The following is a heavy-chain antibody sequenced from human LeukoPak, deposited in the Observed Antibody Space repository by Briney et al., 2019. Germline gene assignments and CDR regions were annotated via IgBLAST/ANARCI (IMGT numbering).Heavy chain of an antibody. CDR1: GGSIGSGTYY. CDR3: ARVGNPLVTVFAWFDP. CDR2: IFYSGST. Sequence: PSETLSLTFTVSGGSIGSGTYYWGWIRQSPGKGLEWIGSIFYSGSTNYNPSLKSRVTISVDTSKNQFSLKLSSVTAADTAVYYCARVGNPLVTVFAWFDPWGQGTLVTVSS. J-gene: IGHJ5*02. V-gene: IGHV4-39*07. D-gene: IGHD1-14*01.